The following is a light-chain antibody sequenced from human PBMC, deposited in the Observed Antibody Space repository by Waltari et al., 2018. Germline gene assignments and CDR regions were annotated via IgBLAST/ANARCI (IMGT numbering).Light chain of an antibody. CDR3: QQYAISPRT. Sequence: EIVLTQSPGTLSLSPGERATLSCRASQRVRSSYLAGYQQKPGQTPRHLMYGTSSRATGIPDRFSGSGSGTDFTLTISRLEPEDFAVYYCQQYAISPRTFGQGTKVEIK. V-gene: IGKV3-20*01. CDR1: QRVRSSY. CDR2: GTS. J-gene: IGKJ1*01.